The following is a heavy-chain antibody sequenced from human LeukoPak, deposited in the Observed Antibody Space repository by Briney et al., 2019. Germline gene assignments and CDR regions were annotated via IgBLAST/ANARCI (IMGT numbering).Heavy chain of an antibody. CDR3: AKDRVPDSGWDIDY. CDR1: GFTFSSYA. Sequence: GGSLRLSCAASGFTFSSYAMSWVRQAPGKGLEWVSAITGSGAGTYYADSVKGRFTTSRDNSKNTVYLQMNSLRAEDTAVYYCAKDRVPDSGWDIDYWGQGTPVTVSS. CDR2: ITGSGAGT. J-gene: IGHJ4*02. V-gene: IGHV3-23*01. D-gene: IGHD6-19*01.